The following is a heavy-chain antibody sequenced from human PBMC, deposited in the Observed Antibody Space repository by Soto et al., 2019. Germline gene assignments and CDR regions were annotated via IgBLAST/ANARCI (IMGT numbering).Heavy chain of an antibody. CDR1: GYSFTNYG. D-gene: IGHD3-22*01. Sequence: PGVPMKSCCRGSGYSFTNYGFGWVRQKPGKGLEWMGIIYPGDSDTRYSPSFQGQVTISADKSISTAYLQWSSLKASDTAKYYYARHPTYDSSGDNWFDPWGQGTLVTVST. CDR2: IYPGDSDT. J-gene: IGHJ5*02. V-gene: IGHV5-51*01. CDR3: ARHPTYDSSGDNWFDP.